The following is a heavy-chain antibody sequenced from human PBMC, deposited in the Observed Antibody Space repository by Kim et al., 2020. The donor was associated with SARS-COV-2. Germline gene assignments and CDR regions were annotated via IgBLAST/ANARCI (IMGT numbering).Heavy chain of an antibody. V-gene: IGHV3-23*01. J-gene: IGHJ6*02. CDR3: AKSYGEYYYYYGLDV. Sequence: AGSVKGRFTMSSDNSKNTLYLQMNSLRDEDTAVYYCAKSYGEYYYYYGLDVWGQGTTVSVSS. D-gene: IGHD5-18*01.